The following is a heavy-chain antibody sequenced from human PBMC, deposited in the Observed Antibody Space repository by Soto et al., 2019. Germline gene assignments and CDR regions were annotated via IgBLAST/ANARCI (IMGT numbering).Heavy chain of an antibody. CDR3: ARDGGKSGYYDGFDI. CDR1: GFTFRSYS. Sequence: EGSLRLSCVGSGFTFRSYSFHWVRQAPGRGLEWVALVSYVGDNKYYAESVKGRFTISRDNLKNTVYLQMDSLTADDTALYYCARDGGKSGYYDGFDIWGQGPAYTVSS. CDR2: VSYVGDNK. D-gene: IGHD3-22*01. V-gene: IGHV3-30*01. J-gene: IGHJ3*02.